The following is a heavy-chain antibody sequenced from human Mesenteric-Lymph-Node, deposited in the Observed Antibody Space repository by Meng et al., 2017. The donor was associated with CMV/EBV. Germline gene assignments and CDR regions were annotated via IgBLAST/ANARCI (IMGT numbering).Heavy chain of an antibody. V-gene: IGHV3-30*04. CDR2: ISYDGSNK. D-gene: IGHD2-2*02. Sequence: GESLKISCAASGFTFSSYAMHWVRQAPGKGLEWVAVISYDGSNKYYADSVKGRFTISRDNSKNTLYLQMNSLRAEDTAVYYCARDPGSAHVCSSTSCYRGYYYGMDVWGQGTTVTVSS. CDR1: GFTFSSYA. CDR3: ARDPGSAHVCSSTSCYRGYYYGMDV. J-gene: IGHJ6*02.